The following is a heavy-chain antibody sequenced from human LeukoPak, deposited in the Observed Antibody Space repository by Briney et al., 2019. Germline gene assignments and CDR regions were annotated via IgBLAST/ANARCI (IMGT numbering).Heavy chain of an antibody. Sequence: TGGSLRLSCAASGFTFSSYAMSWVRQAPGKGLEWVSAISGSGGSTYYADSVKGRFTISRDNSKNTLYLQMNSLRAEDTAVYYCAKDPYWSGSYYNLAPDAFDIWGQGTMVTVSS. CDR2: ISGSGGST. J-gene: IGHJ3*02. CDR3: AKDPYWSGSYYNLAPDAFDI. D-gene: IGHD3-10*01. CDR1: GFTFSSYA. V-gene: IGHV3-23*01.